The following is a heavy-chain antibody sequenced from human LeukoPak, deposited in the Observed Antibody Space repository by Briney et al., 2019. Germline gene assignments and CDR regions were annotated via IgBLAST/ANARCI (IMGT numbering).Heavy chain of an antibody. Sequence: ASVKVSCKASGGIFSSYAISWVRQAPGQGPEWMGWIKPDSGSSHYAQKFQGRVTMTRDTSSNLAYMDLTRLKSDDTALYYCARARVPIAVAGLYYFDYWGQGALVTVSS. CDR3: ARARVPIAVAGLYYFDY. CDR1: GGIFSSYA. V-gene: IGHV1-2*02. CDR2: IKPDSGSS. D-gene: IGHD6-19*01. J-gene: IGHJ4*02.